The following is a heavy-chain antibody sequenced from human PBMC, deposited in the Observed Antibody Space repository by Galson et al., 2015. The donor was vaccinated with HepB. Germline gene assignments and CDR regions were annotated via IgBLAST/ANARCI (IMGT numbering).Heavy chain of an antibody. CDR2: ISAYNGNT. CDR1: GYTFTSYG. CDR3: ARSPFGELLYRRGVDP. D-gene: IGHD3-10*01. Sequence: SVKVSCKASGYTFTSYGISWVRQAPGQGLEWMGWISAYNGNTNYAQKLQGRVTMTTDTSTSTAYMELRSLRSDDTAVYYCARSPFGELLYRRGVDPWGQGTLVTVSS. V-gene: IGHV1-18*04. J-gene: IGHJ5*02.